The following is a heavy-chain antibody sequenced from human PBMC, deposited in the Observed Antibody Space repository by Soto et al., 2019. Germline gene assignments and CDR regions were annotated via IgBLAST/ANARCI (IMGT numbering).Heavy chain of an antibody. J-gene: IGHJ4*02. D-gene: IGHD3-9*01. Sequence: SETLSLTCSVSGGSMRDYYWSWIRQSPGKGPEWIGYIYYSGNTNYNPSLKSRVTISVDMPKSLFSLKLNSVTAADTAMYYCARDLLQMGTTRYQFDYWGQGTLVTVSS. V-gene: IGHV4-59*01. CDR1: GGSMRDYY. CDR2: IYYSGNT. CDR3: ARDLLQMGTTRYQFDY.